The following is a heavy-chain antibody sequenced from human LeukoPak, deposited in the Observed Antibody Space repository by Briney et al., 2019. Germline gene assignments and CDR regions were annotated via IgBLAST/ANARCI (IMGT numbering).Heavy chain of an antibody. D-gene: IGHD3-22*01. J-gene: IGHJ4*02. CDR3: ARGGYYSAWAEDY. CDR1: GFTFSNYW. Sequence: GGSLRLSCAASGFTFSNYWMGWVRQAPGRGLEWVANINEDGSEKYYVDSVRGRFTISRDNGKNSLYLQINSLRAEDTAVFYCARGGYYSAWAEDYWGQGTLVTVSS. CDR2: INEDGSEK. V-gene: IGHV3-7*01.